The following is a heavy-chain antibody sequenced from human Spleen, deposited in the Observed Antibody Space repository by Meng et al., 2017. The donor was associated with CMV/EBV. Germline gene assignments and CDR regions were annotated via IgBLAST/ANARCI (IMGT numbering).Heavy chain of an antibody. J-gene: IGHJ4*02. V-gene: IGHV4-39*07. Sequence: QLQLQESGPGLVKPSETLSLTCTVSGGSISSSSYYWGWIRQPPGKGLEWIGSIYYSGSTYYNPSLKSRVTISVDTSKNQFSLKLSSVTAADTAVYYCARGREQWLAFDYWGQGNLVTVSS. CDR3: ARGREQWLAFDY. CDR2: IYYSGST. D-gene: IGHD6-19*01. CDR1: GGSISSSSYY.